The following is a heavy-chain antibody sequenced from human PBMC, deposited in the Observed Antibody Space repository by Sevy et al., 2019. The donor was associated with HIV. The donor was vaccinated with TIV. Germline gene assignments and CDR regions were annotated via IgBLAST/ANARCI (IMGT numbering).Heavy chain of an antibody. V-gene: IGHV3-21*01. Sequence: GGSLRLSCAASGFTFSSYSMNWVRQAPGKGLEWVSSISGISNYIYYADSMKGRFTVSRGNARNSLYLQMNSLRAEDTAVYYCARNNCSITNCYMGDVFDIWGQGTMVTVSS. D-gene: IGHD2-2*02. CDR2: ISGISNYI. CDR1: GFTFSSYS. CDR3: ARNNCSITNCYMGDVFDI. J-gene: IGHJ3*02.